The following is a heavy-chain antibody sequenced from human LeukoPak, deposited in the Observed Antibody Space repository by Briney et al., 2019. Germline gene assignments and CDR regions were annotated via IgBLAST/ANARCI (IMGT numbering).Heavy chain of an antibody. CDR2: ISSSSSPI. Sequence: GGSLRLSCAASGFTFSRYSMNWVRQAPGKGLEWVSYISSSSSPIYHADSVKGRFTISRDNAKNSLYLRMNSLRDEDTAVYYCARGYDYFDYWGQGTLVTVSS. CDR1: GFTFSRYS. V-gene: IGHV3-48*02. D-gene: IGHD3-16*01. J-gene: IGHJ4*02. CDR3: ARGYDYFDY.